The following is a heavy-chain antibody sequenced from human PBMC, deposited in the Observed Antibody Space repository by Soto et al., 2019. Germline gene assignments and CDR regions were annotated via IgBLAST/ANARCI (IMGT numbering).Heavy chain of an antibody. CDR3: ARVPRGSRYFYYLDV. CDR1: GDTFTGDE. V-gene: IGHV1-8*01. J-gene: IGHJ6*03. Sequence: QVQLVQSGAEVKKPGASVKVSCKASGDTFTGDEITWVRQATGQGLEWMGWMNLNGGNTGYAQTFQGRVSMTGNPSRSTAYMELSSLRSEDTAVYYCARVPRGSRYFYYLDVWGKGTTVIVSS. D-gene: IGHD3-16*01. CDR2: MNLNGGNT.